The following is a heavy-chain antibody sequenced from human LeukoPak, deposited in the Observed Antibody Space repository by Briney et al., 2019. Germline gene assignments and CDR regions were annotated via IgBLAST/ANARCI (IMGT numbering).Heavy chain of an antibody. CDR3: AKSNRYCDSASCYEAFDI. J-gene: IGHJ3*02. CDR2: IYYSGSP. Sequence: SETLSLTCTVSGASISIYSWSWIRQPPRQALEWSGYIYYSGSPNYNPSLKSRVTMSVDASKNQFSLKVSSVTAADTAVYYCAKSNRYCDSASCYEAFDIWGQGTMVTVSS. V-gene: IGHV4-59*01. CDR1: GASISIYS. D-gene: IGHD2-2*01.